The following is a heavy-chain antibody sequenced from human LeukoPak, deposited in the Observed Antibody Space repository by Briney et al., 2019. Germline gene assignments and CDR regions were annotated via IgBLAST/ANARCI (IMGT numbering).Heavy chain of an antibody. CDR2: VNGDGTST. D-gene: IGHD4-23*01. J-gene: IGHJ5*02. CDR3: VTANPVVTPERT. V-gene: IGHV3-74*03. Sequence: GGSLRLSCAASGFTFSSFWMHRVRQAPGKGLVWVSRVNGDGTSTTYADSVKGRFTISRDNAKNTLYLQMNSLRAEDTAVYYCVTANPVVTPERTWRQGTLVTVSS. CDR1: GFTFSSFW.